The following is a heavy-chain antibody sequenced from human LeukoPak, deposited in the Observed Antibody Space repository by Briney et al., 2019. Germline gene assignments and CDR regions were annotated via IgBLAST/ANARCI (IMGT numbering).Heavy chain of an antibody. CDR1: GYTFTDYY. J-gene: IGHJ4*02. CDR2: VDPEDGET. V-gene: IGHV1-69-2*01. CDR3: AIGTNFDY. Sequence: ASVKVSCKVSGYTFTDYYMYWVQQAPGKGLEWMGLVDPEDGETIYAEKFQGRVTITADTSTDTAYMELSSLRSEDTAVYYCAIGTNFDYWGQGTLVTVSS.